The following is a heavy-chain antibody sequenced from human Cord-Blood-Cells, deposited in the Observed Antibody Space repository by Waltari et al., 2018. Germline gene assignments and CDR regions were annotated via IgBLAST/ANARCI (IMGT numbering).Heavy chain of an antibody. D-gene: IGHD3-22*01. V-gene: IGHV4-39*01. CDR2: IYYSGST. J-gene: IGHJ3*02. Sequence: QLQLRESGPGLVKPSETLSLTCTVSGGSISSSSYYWGWIRQPPGKGLEWIGSIYYSGSTYYNPSLKSRVTISVDTSKNQFSLKLSSVTAADTAVYYCARPNYDSSGYYHAFDIWGQGTMVTVSS. CDR1: GGSISSSSYY. CDR3: ARPNYDSSGYYHAFDI.